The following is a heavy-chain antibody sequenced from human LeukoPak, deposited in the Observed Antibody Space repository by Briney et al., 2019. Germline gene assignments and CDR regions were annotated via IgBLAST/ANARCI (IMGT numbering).Heavy chain of an antibody. CDR3: ARPSYYYGSGSSPFDY. CDR1: GYSFTSYC. Sequence: GESLKISCKGSGYSFTSYCIGWVRQMPGKGLEWMGIIYPGDSDTRYSPSFQGQVTISADKSISTAYLQWSSLKASDTAMYYCARPSYYYGSGSSPFDYWGQGTLVTVSS. V-gene: IGHV5-51*01. D-gene: IGHD3-10*01. J-gene: IGHJ4*02. CDR2: IYPGDSDT.